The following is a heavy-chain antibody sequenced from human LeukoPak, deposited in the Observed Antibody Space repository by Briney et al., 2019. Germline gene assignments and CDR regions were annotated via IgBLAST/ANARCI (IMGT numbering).Heavy chain of an antibody. D-gene: IGHD3-22*01. Sequence: KPSETLSLTCAVYGGSFSGYYWSWFRHPPGKGLEWIGEINHSGSTNYNPSLKSRVTISVDTSKNQFSLKLSSVTAADTAVYYCARARDYYDSSGYYLYYFDYWGQGTLVTVSS. CDR2: INHSGST. V-gene: IGHV4-34*01. J-gene: IGHJ4*02. CDR1: GGSFSGYY. CDR3: ARARDYYDSSGYYLYYFDY.